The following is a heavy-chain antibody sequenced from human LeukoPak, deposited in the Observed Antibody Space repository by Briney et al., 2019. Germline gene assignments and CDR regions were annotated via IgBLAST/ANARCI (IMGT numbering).Heavy chain of an antibody. D-gene: IGHD2-15*01. V-gene: IGHV3-49*04. J-gene: IGHJ5*02. CDR2: IRSEAYGGTA. Sequence: GGSLRLSCTTYGFTFPDYAMTWVRQAPGKGLESVGFIRSEAYGGTAEYAASVKDRFTISRHDSKSIAYLQMNSLKTEDTAVYYCTRAVYCSGGACSFDPWGQETLVTVSS. CDR3: TRAVYCSGGACSFDP. CDR1: GFTFPDYA.